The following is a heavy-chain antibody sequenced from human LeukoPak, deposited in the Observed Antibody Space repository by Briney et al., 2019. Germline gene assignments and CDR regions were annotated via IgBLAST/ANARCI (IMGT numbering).Heavy chain of an antibody. CDR2: INYSGTT. CDR1: SGAISSDNYY. Sequence: SETLSLTCTVSSGAISSDNYYWGWIRQPPGKGLEWIGSINYSGTTYYNPSLKSRVSISVDTSRTQFSLRLSSVTAADTAVYYCARLSDYWGQGTLVTVSS. V-gene: IGHV4-39*01. CDR3: ARLSDY. J-gene: IGHJ4*02.